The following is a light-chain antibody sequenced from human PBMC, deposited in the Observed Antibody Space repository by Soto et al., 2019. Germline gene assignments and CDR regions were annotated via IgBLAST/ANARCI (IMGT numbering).Light chain of an antibody. CDR3: QQYGTSPRT. CDR1: QSFSSSY. CDR2: ETS. Sequence: EIVLTQSPGTLSVVPVERAXLXXXXSQSFSSSYLTWYQQKTGQAPRXXIYETSSRATGIPDRFSGSGYQTDFNLTISRLEPEDFAVYYCQQYGTSPRTFGQGTKVDIK. V-gene: IGKV3-20*01. J-gene: IGKJ1*01.